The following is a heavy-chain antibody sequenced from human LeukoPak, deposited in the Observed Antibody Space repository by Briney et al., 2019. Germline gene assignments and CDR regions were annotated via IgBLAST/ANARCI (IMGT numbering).Heavy chain of an antibody. D-gene: IGHD6-19*01. CDR1: GFNFSSYA. V-gene: IGHV3-23*01. Sequence: PGGSLRLSCAASGFNFSSYAMSWVRQAPGKGLEWVSPISDHGGATYYVDSVKRRFIISRDNSKNTLYLQMDRLRAEDTALYYCAKGYGSGWYDNWFDSWGQGTLVTVSS. J-gene: IGHJ5*01. CDR2: ISDHGGAT. CDR3: AKGYGSGWYDNWFDS.